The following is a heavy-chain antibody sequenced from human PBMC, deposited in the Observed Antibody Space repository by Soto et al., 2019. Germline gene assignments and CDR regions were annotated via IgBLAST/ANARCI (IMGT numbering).Heavy chain of an antibody. CDR1: GYTFTGYY. Sequence: ASVKVSCKASGYTFTGYYMHWVRQAPGQGLEWMGWMNPNSGNTGYAQKFQGRVTMTRNTSISTAYMELSSLRSEDTAVYYCARAGGPNWFDPWGQGTLVTVSS. J-gene: IGHJ5*02. V-gene: IGHV1-8*02. CDR2: MNPNSGNT. CDR3: ARAGGPNWFDP.